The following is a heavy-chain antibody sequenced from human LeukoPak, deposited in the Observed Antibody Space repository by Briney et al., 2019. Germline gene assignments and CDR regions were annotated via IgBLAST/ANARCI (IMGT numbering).Heavy chain of an antibody. CDR3: ARDEPTYSSSPPYYYGMDV. CDR2: INPSGGST. CDR1: EYTLTSYY. D-gene: IGHD6-6*01. Sequence: ASVTVSCTASEYTLTSYYLHWVRQAPGQGLEWMAIINPSGGSTSHAQKFQGRVTMTRDTSASTVYMELSSLRSEDTAVYYCARDEPTYSSSPPYYYGMDVWGQGTTVTVSS. J-gene: IGHJ6*02. V-gene: IGHV1-46*01.